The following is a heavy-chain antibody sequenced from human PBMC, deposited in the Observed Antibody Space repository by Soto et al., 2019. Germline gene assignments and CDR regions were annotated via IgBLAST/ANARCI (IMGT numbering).Heavy chain of an antibody. D-gene: IGHD2-8*01. J-gene: IGHJ5*02. CDR2: IYPGDSDT. CDR1: GYSFTSYW. CDR3: ARGYCTTNICDPWFDP. V-gene: IGHV5-51*01. Sequence: GESLKISCTGGGYSFTSYWIGWVRQMPGKGLEWMGIIYPGDSDTRYSPSFQGQVTISADKSISTVYLQWSSLKASDTAMYYCARGYCTTNICDPWFDPWGQGTLVTVSS.